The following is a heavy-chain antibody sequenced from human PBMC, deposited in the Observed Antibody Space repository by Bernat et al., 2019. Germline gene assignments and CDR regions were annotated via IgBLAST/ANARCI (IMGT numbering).Heavy chain of an antibody. V-gene: IGHV4-61*05. CDR3: ARFVVVVAATHFDY. CDR1: AGSISSNNYF. Sequence: QLQLQESGPGLVKPSETLSLTCTVSAGSISSNNYFWGWIREPPGKGLEWTGYIYYSGSTNYNPSLKSRVTISVDTSKNQFSLKLSSVTAADTAVYYCARFVVVVAATHFDYWGQGTLVTVSS. CDR2: IYYSGST. J-gene: IGHJ4*02. D-gene: IGHD2-15*01.